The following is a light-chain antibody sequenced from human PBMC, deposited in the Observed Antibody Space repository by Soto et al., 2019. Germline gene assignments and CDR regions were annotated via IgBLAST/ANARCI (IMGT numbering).Light chain of an antibody. Sequence: DIQMTQSPSSLSASVGDRVTITCQASQAINNDLLWYQQKPGQPPKLLIYGASILETGVPSRLSGSGSGKHFTFTITSLQPEDIATYYCQQYDNVPTFGQGTKLEMK. J-gene: IGKJ2*01. V-gene: IGKV1-33*01. CDR2: GAS. CDR3: QQYDNVPT. CDR1: QAINND.